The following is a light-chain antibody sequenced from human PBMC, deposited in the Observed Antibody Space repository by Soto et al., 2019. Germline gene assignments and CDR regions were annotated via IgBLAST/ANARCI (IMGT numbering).Light chain of an antibody. J-gene: IGKJ4*01. V-gene: IGKV1-9*01. CDR1: QDISSY. Sequence: DIQLTQSPSFLSASVGDRVTITCRASQDISSYLAWYQQKPGKAPKLLIYAASTLQSAVPSRFSGSRSGTVFSLTISSLQPEEFATYYCQHLNTYPLTFGGGTKVEIK. CDR2: AAS. CDR3: QHLNTYPLT.